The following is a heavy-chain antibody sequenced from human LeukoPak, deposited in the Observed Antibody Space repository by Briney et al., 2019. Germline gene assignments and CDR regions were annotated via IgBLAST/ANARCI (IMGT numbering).Heavy chain of an antibody. CDR1: RFIFRSYG. D-gene: IGHD5-24*01. J-gene: IGHJ4*02. V-gene: IGHV3-30*02. Sequence: GGSLRLSCAASRFIFRSYGMHWVRQAPGKGLEWVAFIRSDGSTEYYADSVKGRFTISRDNSKNTLYLQMNSLRAEDTAVYYCAKDPGDGYNSFDYWGRGTLVTVSS. CDR3: AKDPGDGYNSFDY. CDR2: IRSDGSTE.